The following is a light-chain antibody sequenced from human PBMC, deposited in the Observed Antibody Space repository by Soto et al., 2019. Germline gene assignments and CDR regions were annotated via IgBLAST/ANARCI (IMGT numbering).Light chain of an antibody. Sequence: DIQMTQSPSTLSASVGDRVTITCRASQTITRWMAWYQQKPGKAPKLLIYDASSLESGVPSRFSGSGSGTDFTLTISCLQSEDFATYYCQQYYSYPPITFGGGTKVDIK. J-gene: IGKJ4*01. CDR3: QQYYSYPPIT. CDR2: DAS. CDR1: QTITRW. V-gene: IGKV1-5*01.